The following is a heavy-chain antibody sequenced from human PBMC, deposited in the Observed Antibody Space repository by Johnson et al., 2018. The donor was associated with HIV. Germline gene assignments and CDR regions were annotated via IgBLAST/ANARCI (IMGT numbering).Heavy chain of an antibody. CDR1: GFTFSNAW. V-gene: IGHV3-73*01. J-gene: IGHJ3*02. CDR3: SRLVNYYDSRGYYVPGALDI. Sequence: VQLVESGGGVVQPGRSLRLSCVASGFTFSNAWMSWVRQASGKGLAWVGRIRSKINNYATESAVSVKGRFIISRDASENMAYLQLKSLKTEDTAVYYCSRLVNYYDSRGYYVPGALDIWGQGTTVTVSS. D-gene: IGHD3-22*01. CDR2: IRSKINNYAT.